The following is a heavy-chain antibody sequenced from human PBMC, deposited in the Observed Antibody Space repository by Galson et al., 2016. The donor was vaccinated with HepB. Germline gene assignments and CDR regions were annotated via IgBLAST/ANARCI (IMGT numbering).Heavy chain of an antibody. J-gene: IGHJ6*02. CDR3: ARPGGWVLLRPMDV. CDR2: ISSSSSYI. Sequence: SLRLSCAASGFTFDSYAMSWVRQAPGKGLEWVSSISSSSSYIYYADSVKGRFSISRDNAKNSLYLQMNSLRVEDTAVYYCARPGGWVLLRPMDVWGQGTTITVSS. V-gene: IGHV3-21*01. D-gene: IGHD1-26*01. CDR1: GFTFDSYA.